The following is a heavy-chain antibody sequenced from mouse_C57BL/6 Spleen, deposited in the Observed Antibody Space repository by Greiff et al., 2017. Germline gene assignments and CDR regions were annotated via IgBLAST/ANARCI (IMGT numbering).Heavy chain of an antibody. Sequence: EVQLVESGPGLVKPSQSLSLTCSVTGYSITSGYYWNWIRQFPGNKLEWMGYISYDGSNNYNPSLKNRISITRDTSKNQFFLKLNSVTTEDTATYYCARISNYWYFDVWGTGTTVTVSS. D-gene: IGHD2-5*01. V-gene: IGHV3-6*01. CDR1: GYSITSGYY. J-gene: IGHJ1*03. CDR3: ARISNYWYFDV. CDR2: ISYDGSN.